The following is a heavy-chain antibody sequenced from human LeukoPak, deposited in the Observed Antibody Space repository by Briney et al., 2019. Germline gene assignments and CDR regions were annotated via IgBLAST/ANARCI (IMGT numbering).Heavy chain of an antibody. CDR1: GGTFSSYA. CDR3: ARDRAYYYDSSGYSAERNPGWRGWDY. V-gene: IGHV1-69*06. D-gene: IGHD3-22*01. J-gene: IGHJ4*02. Sequence: SVKVSCKASGGTFSSYAISWVRQAPGQGLEWMGGIIPIFGTANYAQKFQGRVTITADTSTSTAYMELRSLRSDDTAVYYCARDRAYYYDSSGYSAERNPGWRGWDYWGQGTLVTVSS. CDR2: IIPIFGTA.